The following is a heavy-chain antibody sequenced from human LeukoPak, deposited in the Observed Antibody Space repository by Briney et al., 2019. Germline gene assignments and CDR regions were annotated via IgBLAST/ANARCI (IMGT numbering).Heavy chain of an antibody. CDR2: INPSGGST. J-gene: IGHJ3*02. CDR1: GYTFTSYY. V-gene: IGHV1-46*01. Sequence: ASVKVSCKASGYTFTSYYMHWVRQAPGQGLEWMGIINPSGGSTSYAQKFQGRVTMTRDTSTSTVYMELSSLRSEDTAVYYCARAPGIAAAGAGAFDIWGQGTMVTVSS. D-gene: IGHD6-13*01. CDR3: ARAPGIAAAGAGAFDI.